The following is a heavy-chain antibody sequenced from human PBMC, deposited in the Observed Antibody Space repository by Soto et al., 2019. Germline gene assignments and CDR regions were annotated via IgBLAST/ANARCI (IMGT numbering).Heavy chain of an antibody. V-gene: IGHV3-15*07. Sequence: EVQLVESGGGLVQPGGSLRLFCAASGFSITNTWMHWVRQALGKGLEWVGRVKSKAGGGTADYAAPVKGRFTVSRHHSKNTPYLQMNSLKMEDTAVYYCNSYPDFLSGHTHLWGQGTLVTVSS. CDR3: NSYPDFLSGHTHL. D-gene: IGHD3-3*01. J-gene: IGHJ5*02. CDR2: VKSKAGGGTA. CDR1: GFSITNTW.